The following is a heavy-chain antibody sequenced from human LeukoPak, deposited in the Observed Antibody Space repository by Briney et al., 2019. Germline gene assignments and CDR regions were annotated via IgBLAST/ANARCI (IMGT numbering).Heavy chain of an antibody. Sequence: ASVKVSCKASGYTFTSYAMNWVRQAPGQGLEWMGWINTNTGNPTYAQGFTGRFVFSLDTSVSTAYLQISSLKAEDTAVYYCAREPVYYDSSGYYPDWFDPWGQGTLVTVSS. D-gene: IGHD3-22*01. V-gene: IGHV7-4-1*02. CDR2: INTNTGNP. CDR1: GYTFTSYA. CDR3: AREPVYYDSSGYYPDWFDP. J-gene: IGHJ5*02.